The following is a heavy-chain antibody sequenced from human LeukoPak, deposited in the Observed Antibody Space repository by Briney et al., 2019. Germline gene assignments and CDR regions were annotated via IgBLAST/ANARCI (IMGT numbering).Heavy chain of an antibody. D-gene: IGHD3-9*01. Sequence: SETLSLTCTVSGGSISSYYWSWIRQPPGKGLEWIGYIYYSGSTNYNPSLKSRVTISVDTSKNQFSLKLSSVTAADTAVYYCADTEVTGQNFDHWGQGTLVTVSS. J-gene: IGHJ4*02. V-gene: IGHV4-59*01. CDR3: ADTEVTGQNFDH. CDR2: IYYSGST. CDR1: GGSISSYY.